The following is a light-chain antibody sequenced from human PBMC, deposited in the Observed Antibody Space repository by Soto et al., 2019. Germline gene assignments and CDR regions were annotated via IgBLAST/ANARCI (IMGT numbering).Light chain of an antibody. CDR1: QSVTNNF. Sequence: ENVLTQSPGTLSLSPGETATLSCRASQSVTNNFFAWYQQRPGQAPRLLIYGISNRATGIPDRFSGSGSGTDFTLTISRLEPEDFVVYYCQQYITLPHTFGQGTKLEVK. CDR3: QQYITLPHT. V-gene: IGKV3-20*01. J-gene: IGKJ2*01. CDR2: GIS.